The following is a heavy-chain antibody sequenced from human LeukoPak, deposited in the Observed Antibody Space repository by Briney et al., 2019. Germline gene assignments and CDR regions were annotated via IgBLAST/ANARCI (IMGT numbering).Heavy chain of an antibody. Sequence: PPETLSLTCTVSGGSINNYYWSWIRQAPGKGLEWIGYIYYSGSANYNPSLKSRVTISVDTSKNQFSLRLSSVTAADTAVYYCARGREMATLKAFDPWGQGTLVTVSS. J-gene: IGHJ5*02. CDR1: GGSINNYY. V-gene: IGHV4-59*01. D-gene: IGHD5-24*01. CDR3: ARGREMATLKAFDP. CDR2: IYYSGSA.